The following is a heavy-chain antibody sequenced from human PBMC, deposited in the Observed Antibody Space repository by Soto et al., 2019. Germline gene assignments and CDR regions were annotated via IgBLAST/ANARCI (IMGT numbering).Heavy chain of an antibody. V-gene: IGHV3-7*01. CDR1: GFTFNRHW. CDR3: VRTGWNPPAY. CDR2: IKEDGSEK. D-gene: IGHD1-1*01. J-gene: IGHJ4*02. Sequence: EVQLVESGGGLVQPGGSLRLSCAVSGFTFNRHWMSWVRQTPGKGLEWVASIKEDGSEKSYVDSVKGRFTISRDNAKNSLFLQMNCLRVEDTAVYYCVRTGWNPPAYWGQGTLAPVSS.